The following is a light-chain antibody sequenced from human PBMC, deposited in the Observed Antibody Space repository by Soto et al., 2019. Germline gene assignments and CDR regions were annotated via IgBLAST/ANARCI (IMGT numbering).Light chain of an antibody. Sequence: EIVMTQSPATLSLSPGERATLSCRASQSVSSNLAWYQQKPGQAPRLLIYGASTRATGIPARFSGSGSGTEVTLTISSLQSEDFAVYYCQQYNNWPRTCGQGPKVEIK. V-gene: IGKV3D-15*01. CDR3: QQYNNWPRT. CDR1: QSVSSN. CDR2: GAS. J-gene: IGKJ1*01.